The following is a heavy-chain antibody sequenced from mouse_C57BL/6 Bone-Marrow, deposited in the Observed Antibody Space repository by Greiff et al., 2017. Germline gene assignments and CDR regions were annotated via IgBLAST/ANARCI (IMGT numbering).Heavy chain of an antibody. J-gene: IGHJ1*03. CDR2: INYDGSST. CDR1: GFTFSDYY. V-gene: IGHV5-16*01. CDR3: ARGYWYFDV. Sequence: EVQGVEPEGGLVQPGSSMKLSCTASGFTFSDYYMAWVRQVPEKGLEWVANINYDGSSTYYLDSLKSRFIISRDTAKNILYLQMSSLKSEDTATYYCARGYWYFDVWGTGTTVTVSS.